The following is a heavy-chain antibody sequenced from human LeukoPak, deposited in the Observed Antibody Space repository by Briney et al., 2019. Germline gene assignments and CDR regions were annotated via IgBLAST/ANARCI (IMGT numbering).Heavy chain of an antibody. CDR2: IYYSGST. CDR3: ASQAYCGGDCYSAYDY. V-gene: IGHV4-30-4*01. CDR1: GGSITNNNFY. D-gene: IGHD2-21*02. J-gene: IGHJ4*02. Sequence: SQTLSLTCTVSGGSITNNNFYWSWIRQPPGKGLEWIGYIYYSGSTYYNPSLKSRVTISVDTSKNQFSLKLSSVTAADTAVYYCASQAYCGGDCYSAYDYWGQGTLVTVSS.